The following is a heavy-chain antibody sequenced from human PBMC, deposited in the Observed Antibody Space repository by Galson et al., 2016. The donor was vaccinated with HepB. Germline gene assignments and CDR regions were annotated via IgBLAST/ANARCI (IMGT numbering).Heavy chain of an antibody. V-gene: IGHV1-69*05. CDR3: ATKPRYCSGANCYYFGMDV. J-gene: IGHJ6*02. D-gene: IGHD2-15*01. CDR1: GGIFTTYA. CDR2: IVPKWAMV. Sequence: SVKVSCKASGGIFTTYAMSWVRQAPGQGLEWMGGIVPKWAMVRYGQKFQGRVTITTDASKTTVYLEVSGLTSEDTAIYYCATKPRYCSGANCYYFGMDVWGQGTTVTVSS.